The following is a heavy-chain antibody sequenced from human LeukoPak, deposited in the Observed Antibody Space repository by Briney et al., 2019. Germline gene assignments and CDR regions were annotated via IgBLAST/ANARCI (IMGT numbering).Heavy chain of an antibody. V-gene: IGHV3-48*01. Sequence: GGSLRLSCAASGFTFSSYSMNWVRQAPGKGLEWVSYISSSSSPIYYADSVKGRFTISRDNAKNSLYLQMNSLRAEDTAVYYCARDWGYYYDSSGYDSWGQGTLVTVSS. J-gene: IGHJ4*02. CDR3: ARDWGYYYDSSGYDS. D-gene: IGHD3-22*01. CDR1: GFTFSSYS. CDR2: ISSSSSPI.